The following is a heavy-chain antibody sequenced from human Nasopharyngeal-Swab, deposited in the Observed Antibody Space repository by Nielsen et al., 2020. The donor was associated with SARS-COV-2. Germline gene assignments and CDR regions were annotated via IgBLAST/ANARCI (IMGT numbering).Heavy chain of an antibody. J-gene: IGHJ4*02. CDR1: GFTFSSYA. CDR2: ISGSGGST. V-gene: IGHV3-23*01. D-gene: IGHD3-10*01. Sequence: GSLRLSCAASGFTFSSYAMSWVRQAPGKGLEWVSAISGSGGSTYYADSVKGRFTISRDNSKNTLYLQMNSLRAEDTAVYYCAKDRRADGYYYGSGSLDYWGQGTLVTVSS. CDR3: AKDRRADGYYYGSGSLDY.